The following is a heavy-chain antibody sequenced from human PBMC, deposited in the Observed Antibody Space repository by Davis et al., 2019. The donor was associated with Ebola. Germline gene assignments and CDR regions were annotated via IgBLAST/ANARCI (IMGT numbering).Heavy chain of an antibody. CDR1: GYKFSDYW. CDR2: IYTGDSDT. J-gene: IGHJ3*02. CDR3: ASLRRTITGMDDSFDI. D-gene: IGHD7-27*01. V-gene: IGHV5-51*01. Sequence: GESLKISCKASGYKFSDYWIGWVRQEPGKGLEWMGLIYTGDSDTRYSPSFRGQVTISADKSTKTAFLQWSSLKASDTGIYYCASLRRTITGMDDSFDIWGQGTMVTVSS.